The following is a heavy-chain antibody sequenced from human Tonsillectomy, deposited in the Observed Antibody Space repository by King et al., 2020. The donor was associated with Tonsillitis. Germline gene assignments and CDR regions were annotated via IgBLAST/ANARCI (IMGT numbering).Heavy chain of an antibody. CDR1: GFTFSGYD. Sequence: VQLVESGGGLVQPGGSLRLSCAASGFTFSGYDMYWVRQVTGKGLEWVSAIGTAGDTYYPGSVKGRFTISRENAKNSLYLQMNSLRAGATAVYYCARDFGYYYGLDVWGQGTTVTVSS. CDR2: IGTAGDT. V-gene: IGHV3-13*01. J-gene: IGHJ6*02. D-gene: IGHD3-3*01. CDR3: ARDFGYYYGLDV.